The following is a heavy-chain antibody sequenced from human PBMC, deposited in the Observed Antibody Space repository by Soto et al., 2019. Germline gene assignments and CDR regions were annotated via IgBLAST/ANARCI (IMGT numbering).Heavy chain of an antibody. Sequence: EEPLVESGGGLVQPGGSRRLSCEASGFSLRSNHMTWVRQAPGKGLEWVSVLYSGGSTYYADSVQGRFTVSRDNSKNTLFLQMTSLRADDTAVYFCARDFMVTTGDYGLDVWGQGTTVIVSS. CDR2: LYSGGST. J-gene: IGHJ6*02. CDR1: GFSLRSNH. CDR3: ARDFMVTTGDYGLDV. V-gene: IGHV3-66*01. D-gene: IGHD1-1*01.